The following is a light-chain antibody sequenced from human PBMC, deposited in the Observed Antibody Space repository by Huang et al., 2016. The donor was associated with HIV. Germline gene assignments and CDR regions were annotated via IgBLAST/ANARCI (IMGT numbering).Light chain of an antibody. J-gene: IGKJ4*01. V-gene: IGKV3-15*01. CDR2: GSS. Sequence: IVMTQSPATLSVSPGERVTLSCRANWSVSSNLAWYQQRPCQAPRLLIHGSSTRAPGIPARFSGSGSGTDFSLTISSLQSEDFALYYCHQYNNWLLSFGGGTRVDI. CDR1: WSVSSN. CDR3: HQYNNWLLS.